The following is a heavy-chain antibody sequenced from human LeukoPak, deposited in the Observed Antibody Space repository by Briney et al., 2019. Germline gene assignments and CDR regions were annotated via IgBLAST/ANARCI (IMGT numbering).Heavy chain of an antibody. D-gene: IGHD4-17*01. CDR2: IYYSGST. J-gene: IGHJ4*02. Sequence: SETLSLTCTVSGGSISSYYWSCIRQPPGKGLEWIGYIYYSGSTNYNPSLRSRVTISVDTSKNQFSLKLSSVTAADTAVYYCARGGNYGDYDGYFDYWGQGTLVTVSS. CDR3: ARGGNYGDYDGYFDY. V-gene: IGHV4-59*08. CDR1: GGSISSYY.